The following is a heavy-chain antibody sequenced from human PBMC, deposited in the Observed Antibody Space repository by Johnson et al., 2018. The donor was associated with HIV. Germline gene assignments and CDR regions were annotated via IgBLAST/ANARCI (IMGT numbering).Heavy chain of an antibody. CDR1: GFTFDDYA. J-gene: IGHJ3*02. CDR2: ISWNSGSI. V-gene: IGHV3-9*01. D-gene: IGHD4-17*01. Sequence: VQLVESGGGLVQPGRSLRLSCAASGFTFDDYAMHWVRQAPGKGLEWVSGISWNSGSIGYADSVRGRFTISRDNSKNTLYLQMNSLRAEDTAVYYCASPQAGDYPQDDAFHIWGQGTVVTVSS. CDR3: ASPQAGDYPQDDAFHI.